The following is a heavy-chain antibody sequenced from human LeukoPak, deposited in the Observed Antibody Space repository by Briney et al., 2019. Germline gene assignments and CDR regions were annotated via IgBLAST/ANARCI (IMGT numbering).Heavy chain of an antibody. CDR3: AKDTVGYCSSTSCSGFDY. CDR2: IRYDGSNK. V-gene: IGHV3-30*02. CDR1: GFTFSSYG. D-gene: IGHD2-2*01. Sequence: PGGSLRLPCAASGFTFSSYGMHWVRQAPGKGLEWVAFIRYDGSNKYYADSVKGRFTISRDNSKNTLYLQMNSLRAEDTAVYYCAKDTVGYCSSTSCSGFDYWGQGTLVTVSS. J-gene: IGHJ4*02.